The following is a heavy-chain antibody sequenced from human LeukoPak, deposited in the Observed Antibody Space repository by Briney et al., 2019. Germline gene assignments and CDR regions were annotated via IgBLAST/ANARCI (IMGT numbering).Heavy chain of an antibody. CDR1: GFTFSDYY. CDR2: ISSSGSTI. Sequence: GGSLRLSCGASGFTFSDYYMSWIRQAPGKGLEWVSYISSSGSTIYYADSVKGRFTISRDNAKNSLYLQMNSLRAEDTAVYYCARDKYYYGSGSYYGYMDVWGKGTTVTVSS. V-gene: IGHV3-11*01. D-gene: IGHD3-10*01. J-gene: IGHJ6*03. CDR3: ARDKYYYGSGSYYGYMDV.